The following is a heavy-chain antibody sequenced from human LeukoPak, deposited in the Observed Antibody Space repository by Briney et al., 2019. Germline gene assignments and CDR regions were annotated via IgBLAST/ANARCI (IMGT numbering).Heavy chain of an antibody. V-gene: IGHV3-21*01. CDR1: GFTFSSYS. D-gene: IGHD4-17*01. CDR2: ISSSSSYI. CDR3: ARALRSDFDY. Sequence: PGGSLRLSCAASGFTFSSYSMNWVRQAPGKGLEWVSSISSSSSYIYYADSVKGRFTISRDNAKNSLYLQMDSLRAEDTAVYYCARALRSDFDYWGQGTLVTVSS. J-gene: IGHJ4*02.